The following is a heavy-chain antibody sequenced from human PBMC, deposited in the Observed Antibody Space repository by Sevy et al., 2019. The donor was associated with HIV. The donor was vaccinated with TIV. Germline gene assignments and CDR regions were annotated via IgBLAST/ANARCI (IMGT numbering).Heavy chain of an antibody. CDR2: ITPSGGST. J-gene: IGHJ4*02. V-gene: IGHV1-46*01. D-gene: IGHD1-26*01. CDR1: GYTFTTYY. Sequence: ASVKVSCKASGYTFTTYYMHWVRQAPGQGLEWMGIITPSGGSTTYAQKFQGRITMTRDTSTSTAYMELSSLRSEDTAIYYCASGTGVWGQGTLVTVSS. CDR3: ASGTGV.